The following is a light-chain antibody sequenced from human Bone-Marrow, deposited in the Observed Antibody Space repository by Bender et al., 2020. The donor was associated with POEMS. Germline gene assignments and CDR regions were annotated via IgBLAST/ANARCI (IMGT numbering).Light chain of an antibody. V-gene: IGLV2-11*01. CDR2: DVS. J-gene: IGLJ3*02. CDR1: SSDVGGYDY. Sequence: QSALTQPRSVSGSPGQSVTISCTGTSSDVGGYDYVSWYQHHPGKVPKVMIYDVSKRPSGVPDRFSGSKSGNTASLTISGLQAEDEANYYCCSYVTGSSWVFGGGTKLTVL. CDR3: CSYVTGSSWV.